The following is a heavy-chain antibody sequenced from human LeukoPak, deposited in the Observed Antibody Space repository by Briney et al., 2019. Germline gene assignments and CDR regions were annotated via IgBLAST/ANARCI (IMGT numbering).Heavy chain of an antibody. D-gene: IGHD6-19*01. J-gene: IGHJ4*02. CDR2: ISYNGGDK. Sequence: GRSLRLSCAASGFTFSSYAMHWVRQAPGKGLEWVALISYNGGDKYYADSLKGRFTISRDNSENTLYLQVNSPRAEDTAVYYCARVSVPHSNGWYGGHDFDYWGQGTLVTVSS. V-gene: IGHV3-30-3*01. CDR3: ARVSVPHSNGWYGGHDFDY. CDR1: GFTFSSYA.